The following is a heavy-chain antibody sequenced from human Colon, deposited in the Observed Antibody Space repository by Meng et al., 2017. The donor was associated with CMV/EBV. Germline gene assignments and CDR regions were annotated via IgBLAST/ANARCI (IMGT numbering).Heavy chain of an antibody. CDR3: ARGPYNFWSGAPF. V-gene: IGHV4-39*07. J-gene: IGHJ4*02. CDR1: GDSISTSSYY. CDR2: IYYSGST. D-gene: IGHD3-3*01. Sequence: SETLSLTCTVSGDSISTSSYYWGWFRQPPGKGLEWIGYIYYSGSTYYSPSLQSRLTISLDTSKNQLSLDLTSVTAADTAMYYCARGPYNFWSGAPFWGQGTLVTVSS.